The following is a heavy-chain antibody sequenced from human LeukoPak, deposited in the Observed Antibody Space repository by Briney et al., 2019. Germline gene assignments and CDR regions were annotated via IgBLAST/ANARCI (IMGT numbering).Heavy chain of an antibody. CDR3: ARDWGIQQWPPSYFDY. CDR1: GYTFTNYY. V-gene: IGHV1-46*01. Sequence: AASVKVSCTASGYTFTNYYMHWVRQAPGQGLEWMGIIDPSGGSTTYAQKFQGRVTMTRDTSTSTGDMELTSLRSEDTAMYYCARDWGIQQWPPSYFDYWGQGTLVTVSS. J-gene: IGHJ4*02. D-gene: IGHD5-18*01. CDR2: IDPSGGST.